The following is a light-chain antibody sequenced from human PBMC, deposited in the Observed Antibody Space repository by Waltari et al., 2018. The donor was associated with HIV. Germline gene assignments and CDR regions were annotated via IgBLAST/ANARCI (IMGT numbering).Light chain of an antibody. CDR2: GVS. Sequence: QSALTQPASVSGSPGQSITIPCPGTSSDIGGYDHFPWYQQHPGKAPNLLINGVSSRPSGVSNRFSGSRSGNTASLTISGLQADDEAHYYCSAYTTYSPLAVFGGGTKLTVL. J-gene: IGLJ2*01. CDR1: SSDIGGYDH. CDR3: SAYTTYSPLAV. V-gene: IGLV2-14*01.